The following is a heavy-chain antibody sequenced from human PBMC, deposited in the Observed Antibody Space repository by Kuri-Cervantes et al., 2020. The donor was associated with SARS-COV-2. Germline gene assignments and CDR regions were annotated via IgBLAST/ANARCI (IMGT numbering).Heavy chain of an antibody. J-gene: IGHJ5*02. D-gene: IGHD5-18*01. CDR2: IKEDGSEK. CDR1: GFTFGSFW. CDR3: ARGVTEMYNWFDP. Sequence: GESLKISCAASGFTFGSFWMTWVRQAPGKGLEWVANIKEDGSEKYYMDSVKGRFTISRDNSKNTLYLQMNSLRAEDTAVYYCARGVTEMYNWFDPWGQGTLVTVSS. V-gene: IGHV3-7*04.